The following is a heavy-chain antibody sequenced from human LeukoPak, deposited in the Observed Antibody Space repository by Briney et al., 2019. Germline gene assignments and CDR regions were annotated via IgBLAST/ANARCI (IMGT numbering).Heavy chain of an antibody. J-gene: IGHJ4*02. CDR2: IKKDGSEK. D-gene: IGHD2-2*01. CDR3: ATISSPIDY. CDR1: GVSFTWHW. V-gene: IGHV3-7*01. Sequence: GAALTLSCAASGVSFTWHWMSWVRQAPGKGLEWVANIKKDGSEKYYVDSVKGRFTISRDNAKNSVFLQMNTLRGEDTAVYYCATISSPIDYWGQGTLVTVSS.